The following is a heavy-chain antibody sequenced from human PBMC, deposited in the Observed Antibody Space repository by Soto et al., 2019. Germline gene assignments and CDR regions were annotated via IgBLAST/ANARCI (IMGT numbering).Heavy chain of an antibody. J-gene: IGHJ4*02. CDR3: ARDLIVGATPPYYFDY. V-gene: IGHV1-18*01. CDR2: ISAYNGNT. Sequence: QVQLVQSGAEVKKPGASVKVSCKASGYTFTSYGISWVRQAPGQGLEWMGWISAYNGNTNYAQKLQSRVTRTTDTSTSTAYMELRRLRSDDTAVYYFARDLIVGATPPYYFDYWGQGTLVTVSS. CDR1: GYTFTSYG. D-gene: IGHD1-26*01.